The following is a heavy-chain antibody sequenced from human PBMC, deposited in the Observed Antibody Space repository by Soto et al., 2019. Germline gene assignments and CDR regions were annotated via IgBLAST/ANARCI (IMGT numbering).Heavy chain of an antibody. CDR2: IDPGDTYA. J-gene: IGHJ5*02. V-gene: IGHV5-10-1*01. D-gene: IGHD3-16*01. Sequence: WVRQMPGKGLEWMGRIDPGDTYATYSPAFQGHVTISADRATSTAYLQWSSLKAADTAMYFCARIYCIIIPCENGLGPSGQ. CDR3: ARIYCIIIPCENGLGP.